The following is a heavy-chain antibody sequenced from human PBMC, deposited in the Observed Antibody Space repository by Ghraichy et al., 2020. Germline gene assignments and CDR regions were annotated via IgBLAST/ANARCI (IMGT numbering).Heavy chain of an antibody. CDR2: INKSSSDK. J-gene: IGHJ3*02. D-gene: IGHD3-22*01. Sequence: GGSLRLSCAASGFTFSSYCMNWVRQAPGKGLEWVASINKSSSDKYYADSVKGRFTISRDNAKNSLYLQMNSLRAEDTAVYYCARNSYYYDSSGSAFDIWGQGTLVTVSS. CDR1: GFTFSSYC. V-gene: IGHV3-21*01. CDR3: ARNSYYYDSSGSAFDI.